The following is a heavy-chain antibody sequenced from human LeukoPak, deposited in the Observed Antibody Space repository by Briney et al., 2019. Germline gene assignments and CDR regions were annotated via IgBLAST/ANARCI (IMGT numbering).Heavy chain of an antibody. Sequence: SETLSLTCTVSGGSISSSSYYWGWIRQPPGKGLEWIGNIYYSGSTYYNPSLKSRVTISVDTSKNQFSLKLSSVTAADTAVYYCASALFPPGIAAAGHYYYGMDVWGQGTTVTVSS. J-gene: IGHJ6*02. CDR1: GGSISSSSYY. D-gene: IGHD6-13*01. CDR2: IYYSGST. V-gene: IGHV4-39*07. CDR3: ASALFPPGIAAAGHYYYGMDV.